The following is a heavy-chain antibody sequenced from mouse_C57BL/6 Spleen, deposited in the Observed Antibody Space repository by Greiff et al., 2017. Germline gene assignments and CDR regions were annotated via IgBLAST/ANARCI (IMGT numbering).Heavy chain of an antibody. CDR3: ARGNYGSSPFDY. V-gene: IGHV1-81*01. D-gene: IGHD1-1*01. J-gene: IGHJ2*01. CDR1: GYTFTSSG. CDR2: IYPRSGNT. Sequence: QVQLKESGAELARPGASVKLSCKASGYTFTSSGISWVKQRTGQGLEWIGEIYPRSGNTYYNEKFKGKATLTADKSSSTGYMELRSLTSEDSAVYFCARGNYGSSPFDYWGQGTTLTVSS.